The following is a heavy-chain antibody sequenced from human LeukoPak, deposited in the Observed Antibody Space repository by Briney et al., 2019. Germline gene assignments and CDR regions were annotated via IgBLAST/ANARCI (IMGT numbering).Heavy chain of an antibody. CDR1: GFTFSDYY. CDR3: ARYSSSSALFY. CDR2: ISSSGSTI. J-gene: IGHJ4*02. Sequence: GGSLRLSCAASGFTFSDYYMSWIHQAPGKGLEWVSFISSSGSTIHYADSVKGRFTISRDNAKNSLYLQMNSLSAEDTAVYYCARYSSSSALFYWGQGTLVTVSS. D-gene: IGHD6-6*01. V-gene: IGHV3-11*01.